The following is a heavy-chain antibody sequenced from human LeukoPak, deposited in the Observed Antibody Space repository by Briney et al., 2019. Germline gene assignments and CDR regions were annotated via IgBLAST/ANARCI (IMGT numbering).Heavy chain of an antibody. Sequence: GGSLRLSCAASGFIFRNFVMHWVRQAPGKGLGWVSRIPTDETPTNYADSVQGRFTISRDNAKNTLYLQMNNLRAEDTAVYYCARDHYFKIDYWGQGALVTVSS. V-gene: IGHV3-74*01. CDR1: GFIFRNFV. D-gene: IGHD3-10*01. CDR2: IPTDETPT. CDR3: ARDHYFKIDY. J-gene: IGHJ4*02.